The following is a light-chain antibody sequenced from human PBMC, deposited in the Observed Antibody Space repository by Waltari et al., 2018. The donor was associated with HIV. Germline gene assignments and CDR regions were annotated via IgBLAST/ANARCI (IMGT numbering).Light chain of an antibody. Sequence: DIQMTQFPSTLSASVGDRVTITYRASQSISRYLAWYQQKPEKTPMLLIYRQTNIQNGVPARFSGSGSGTEYTLTISSLQPDDFATYYCKQYNSRWTFDQGTKVEIK. CDR2: RQT. CDR1: QSISRY. CDR3: KQYNSRWT. V-gene: IGKV1-5*03. J-gene: IGKJ1*01.